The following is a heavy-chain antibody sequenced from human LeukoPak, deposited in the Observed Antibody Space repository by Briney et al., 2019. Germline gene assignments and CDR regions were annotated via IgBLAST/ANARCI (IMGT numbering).Heavy chain of an antibody. V-gene: IGHV1-24*01. D-gene: IGHD3-16*01. CDR2: FDPEDGET. Sequence: AASVNVSCKASGGTFSSYAISWVRQAPGKGLEWMGGFDPEDGETIYAQKFQGRVTMTEDTSTDTAYMELSSLRSEDTAVYYCATVGEFLTGFNRGIKLGSNWFDPWGQGTLVTVSS. CDR1: GGTFSSYA. CDR3: ATVGEFLTGFNRGIKLGSNWFDP. J-gene: IGHJ5*02.